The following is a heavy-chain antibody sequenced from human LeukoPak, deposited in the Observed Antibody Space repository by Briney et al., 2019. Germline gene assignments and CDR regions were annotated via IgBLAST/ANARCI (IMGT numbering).Heavy chain of an antibody. D-gene: IGHD3-3*01. V-gene: IGHV3-21*01. CDR2: ISSSSSYI. CDR3: ARVPYDFWSGPSFDP. J-gene: IGHJ5*02. Sequence: GGSLRLSCAASGFTFSSYSMNWVRQAPGKGLEWVSSISSSSSYIYYADSVKGRFTISRDNAKNTLYLQMNSLRAEDTAVYYCARVPYDFWSGPSFDPWGQGTLVTVSS. CDR1: GFTFSSYS.